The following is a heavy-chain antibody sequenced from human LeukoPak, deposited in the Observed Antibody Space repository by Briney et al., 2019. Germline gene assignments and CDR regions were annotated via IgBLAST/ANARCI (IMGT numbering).Heavy chain of an antibody. D-gene: IGHD3-22*01. J-gene: IGHJ4*02. Sequence: GGSLRLSCAGSGFTFSSYAMSWVRQAPGKGLEWVSTLSGSGGNTYYADSVKGRVTISRDNSKNTLYLQMNSLRAEDTAVYHCAKGSYYYDSADYFDYWGQGTLVTVSS. CDR2: LSGSGGNT. V-gene: IGHV3-23*01. CDR1: GFTFSSYA. CDR3: AKGSYYYDSADYFDY.